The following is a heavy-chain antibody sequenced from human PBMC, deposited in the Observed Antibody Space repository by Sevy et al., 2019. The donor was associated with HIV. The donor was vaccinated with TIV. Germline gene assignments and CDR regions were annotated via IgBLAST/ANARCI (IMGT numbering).Heavy chain of an antibody. D-gene: IGHD6-19*01. Sequence: ASVKVSCKASGYTFTGYYMHWVRQAPGQGLEGMGWINPNSGGTNYAQKFQGRVTMTRDTSISTAYMELSRLRSDDTAVYYCATQQWLVSLQRAFDIWGQGTMVTVSS. CDR3: ATQQWLVSLQRAFDI. J-gene: IGHJ3*02. CDR2: INPNSGGT. V-gene: IGHV1-2*02. CDR1: GYTFTGYY.